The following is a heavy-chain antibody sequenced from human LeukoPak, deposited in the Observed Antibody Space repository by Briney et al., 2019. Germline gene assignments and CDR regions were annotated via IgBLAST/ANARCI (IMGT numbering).Heavy chain of an antibody. J-gene: IGHJ1*01. Sequence: SETLSLICTVSGGSISSYYWSWIRQPPGKGLELIGYIYNSGSTKYNPSLKSRVTISVDTSKNQFSLKLRSVTAAHTAVYYCATGSGSYTEYFQHWGQGTLVTVSS. V-gene: IGHV4-59*01. CDR1: GGSISSYY. CDR3: ATGSGSYTEYFQH. CDR2: IYNSGST. D-gene: IGHD1-26*01.